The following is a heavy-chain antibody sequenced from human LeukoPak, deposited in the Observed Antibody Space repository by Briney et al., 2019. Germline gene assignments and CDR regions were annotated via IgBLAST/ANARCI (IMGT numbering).Heavy chain of an antibody. J-gene: IGHJ6*03. V-gene: IGHV3-21*01. CDR1: GFTFSSYS. D-gene: IGHD2-15*01. Sequence: GGSLRLSCAASGFTFSSYSMNWVRQAPGKGLEWVSSISSSSSYIYYADSVKGRFTISRDNAKNSLYLQMNSLRAEDTAVYYCARGYCSGGSCYSDYYYYYYYMDVWGKGTTVTVS. CDR3: ARGYCSGGSCYSDYYYYYYYMDV. CDR2: ISSSSSYI.